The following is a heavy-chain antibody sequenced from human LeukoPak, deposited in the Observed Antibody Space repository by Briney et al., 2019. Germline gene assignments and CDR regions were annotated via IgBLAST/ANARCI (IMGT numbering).Heavy chain of an antibody. CDR1: GYTFNNYG. V-gene: IGHV1-18*01. J-gene: IGHJ1*01. CDR3: ARDSADCSGGGCYSAEYFQH. D-gene: IGHD2-15*01. CDR2: ISAYNGNT. Sequence: GASVKVSCKASGYTFNNYGISWVRQAPGQGLEWMGRISAYNGNTNYAQKVQDRVTMTTDTSTSTAYMELKSLTSDDTAVYYCARDSADCSGGGCYSAEYFQHWGQGTLVTVSS.